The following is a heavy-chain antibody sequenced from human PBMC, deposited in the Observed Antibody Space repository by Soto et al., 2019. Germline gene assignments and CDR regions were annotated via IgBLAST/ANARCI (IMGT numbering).Heavy chain of an antibody. Sequence: ASVKVSCKASGYTFTSYYMHWVRQAPGQGLEWMGIINPSGGSTSYAQKFQGRVTMTRDTSTSTVYMELSSLRSDDTAVYYCARDPSNTSGRYQFFDFWGQGTLVTVSS. J-gene: IGHJ4*02. CDR1: GYTFTSYY. CDR2: INPSGGST. CDR3: ARDPSNTSGRYQFFDF. D-gene: IGHD2-15*01. V-gene: IGHV1-46*01.